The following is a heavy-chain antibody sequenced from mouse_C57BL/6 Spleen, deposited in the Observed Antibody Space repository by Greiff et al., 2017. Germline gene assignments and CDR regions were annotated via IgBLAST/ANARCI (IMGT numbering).Heavy chain of an antibody. D-gene: IGHD1-1*01. Sequence: DVKLVESGGGLVKPGGSLKLSCAASGFTFSSYAMSWVRQTPEKRLEWVATISDGGSYTYYPDNVKGRFTISRDNAKNNLYLQMSHLKSEDTAMYYCARGDYYGSSLAWFAYWGQGTLVTVSA. CDR1: GFTFSSYA. J-gene: IGHJ3*01. CDR3: ARGDYYGSSLAWFAY. V-gene: IGHV5-4*03. CDR2: ISDGGSYT.